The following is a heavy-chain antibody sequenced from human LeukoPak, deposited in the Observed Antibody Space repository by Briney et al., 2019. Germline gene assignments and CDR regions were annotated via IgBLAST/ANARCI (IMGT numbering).Heavy chain of an antibody. Sequence: SETLSLTCTVSGGSISSYYWSWIRQPPGKGLEWIGYIYYSGSTNYNPSLKSRVTISVDTSKNQFSLKLSSVTAADTAVHYCARTVQNGMDVWGQGTTVTVSS. CDR1: GGSISSYY. CDR2: IYYSGST. D-gene: IGHD4-11*01. V-gene: IGHV4-59*01. CDR3: ARTVQNGMDV. J-gene: IGHJ6*02.